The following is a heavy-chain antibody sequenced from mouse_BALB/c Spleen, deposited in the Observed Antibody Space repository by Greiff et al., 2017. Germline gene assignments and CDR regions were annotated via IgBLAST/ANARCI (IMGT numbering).Heavy chain of an antibody. CDR2: ISSGGSYT. J-gene: IGHJ4*01. CDR3: ARPHITTATRAMDY. V-gene: IGHV5-6*01. CDR1: GFTFSSYG. D-gene: IGHD1-2*01. Sequence: EVKLVESGGDLVKPGGSLKLSCAASGFTFSSYGMSWVRQTPDKRLEWVATISSGGSYTYYPDSVKGRFTISRDNAKNTLYLQMSSLKSEDTAMYYCARPHITTATRAMDYWGQGTSVTVSS.